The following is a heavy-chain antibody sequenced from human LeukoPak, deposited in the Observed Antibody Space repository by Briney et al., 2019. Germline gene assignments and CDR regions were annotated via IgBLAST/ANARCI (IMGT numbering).Heavy chain of an antibody. J-gene: IGHJ4*02. Sequence: SGGSLRLSCAASGFTFSDYYMSWIRQAPGKGLEWVSYISSSGSTIYYADSVKGRFTTSRDNAKNSLYLKMNSPRAEETAVYYCARGSYYYGSGSYYPFDYWGQGTLVTVSS. CDR1: GFTFSDYY. V-gene: IGHV3-11*01. CDR3: ARGSYYYGSGSYYPFDY. D-gene: IGHD3-10*01. CDR2: ISSSGSTI.